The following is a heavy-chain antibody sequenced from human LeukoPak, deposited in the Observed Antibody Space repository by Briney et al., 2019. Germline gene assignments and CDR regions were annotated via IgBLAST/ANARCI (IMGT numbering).Heavy chain of an antibody. CDR2: ISSSASTI. V-gene: IGHV3-48*04. CDR1: GFTFSNYW. Sequence: GGSLRLSCAASGFTFSNYWMHWVRQAPGKGLEWVSYISSSASTIYYADSVKGRFTISRDNAKNSLYLQMNSLRAEDTGLYYCARSRGSWPDYFDYWGQGTLVTVTS. J-gene: IGHJ4*02. D-gene: IGHD6-13*01. CDR3: ARSRGSWPDYFDY.